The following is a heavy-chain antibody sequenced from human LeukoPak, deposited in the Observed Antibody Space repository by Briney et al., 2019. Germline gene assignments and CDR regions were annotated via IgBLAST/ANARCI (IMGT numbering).Heavy chain of an antibody. J-gene: IGHJ4*02. CDR2: IYYSGST. V-gene: IGHV4-31*03. D-gene: IGHD3-22*01. Sequence: SQTLSLTCTVSGGSISSGGYYWSWIRQRPGKGLEWIGYIYYSGSTYYNPSLKSRVTISVDTSKNQFSLKLSSVTAADTAVYYCARDARSGYCDYWGQGTLVTASS. CDR1: GGSISSGGYY. CDR3: ARDARSGYCDY.